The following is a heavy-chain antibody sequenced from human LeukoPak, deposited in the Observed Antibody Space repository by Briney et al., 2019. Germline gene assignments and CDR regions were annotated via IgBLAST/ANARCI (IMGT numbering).Heavy chain of an antibody. CDR1: GFTFSSYS. CDR2: ISSSSSYI. CDR3: ARPMRRSDWFDP. V-gene: IGHV3-21*04. Sequence: GGSLRLSCAASGFTFSSYSMNWVRQAPGKGLEWVSSISSSSSYIYYADSVKGRFTISRDNAKNSLYLQMNSLRAEDTAVYYCARPMRRSDWFDPWGQGTLVTVSS. J-gene: IGHJ5*02. D-gene: IGHD5-24*01.